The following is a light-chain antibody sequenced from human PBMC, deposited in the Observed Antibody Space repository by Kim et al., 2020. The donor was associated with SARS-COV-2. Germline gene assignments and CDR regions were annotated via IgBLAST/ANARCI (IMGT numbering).Light chain of an antibody. J-gene: IGKJ1*01. CDR1: QSVSTN. CDR2: GAS. V-gene: IGKV3-15*01. CDR3: QQYNNFRT. Sequence: SVSPEKSPTPSCRASQSVSTNLVWYQTKPGQAPRLLIYGASTRATGIPARFSGSGSGTEFTLTISSLQSEDFAVYYCQQYNNFRTFGQGTKVDIK.